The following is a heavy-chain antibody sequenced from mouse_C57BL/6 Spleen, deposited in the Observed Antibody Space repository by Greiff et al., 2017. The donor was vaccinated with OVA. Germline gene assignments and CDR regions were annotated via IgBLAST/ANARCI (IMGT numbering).Heavy chain of an antibody. D-gene: IGHD2-5*01. Sequence: QVQLQQPGAELVKPGASVKLSCKASGYTFTSYWMQWVKQRPGQGLEWIGEIDPSDSYTNSNQKFKGKATLTVDTSSSTAYMQLSSLTSEDSAVYYCASYSNYYAMDYWGQGTSVTVSS. CDR3: ASYSNYYAMDY. CDR1: GYTFTSYW. V-gene: IGHV1-50*01. J-gene: IGHJ4*01. CDR2: IDPSDSYT.